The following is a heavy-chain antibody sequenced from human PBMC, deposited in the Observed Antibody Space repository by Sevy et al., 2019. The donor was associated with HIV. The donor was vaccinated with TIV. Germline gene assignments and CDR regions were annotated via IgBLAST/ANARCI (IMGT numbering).Heavy chain of an antibody. D-gene: IGHD5-12*01. CDR1: GFTFSTYW. J-gene: IGHJ1*01. Sequence: GGSLRLSCAASGFTFSTYWMTWVRQAPGQGLEWVANIKEDGSAKYYVDSVKGRFTISRDNAKNSLYLQVNNLRAEDTAVYYCARDSPADGGYAHWGQGTLVTVS. CDR3: ARDSPADGGYAH. V-gene: IGHV3-7*01. CDR2: IKEDGSAK.